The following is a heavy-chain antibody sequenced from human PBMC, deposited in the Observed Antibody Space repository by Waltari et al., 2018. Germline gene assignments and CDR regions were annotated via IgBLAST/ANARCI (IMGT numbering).Heavy chain of an antibody. CDR1: GDSINNYY. CDR3: GRSYDFWSGYPLDY. J-gene: IGHJ4*02. V-gene: IGHV4-59*01. CDR2: IASNERT. D-gene: IGHD3-3*01. Sequence: QVQLQESGPGLVKPSETLSLTCAVSGDSINNYYWNWFRQPPGKELEWIGYIASNERTNYNPSLKSRVTISVDTSKTQFSLKLTSVTAADTAVYYCGRSYDFWSGYPLDYWGPGSLVTVSS.